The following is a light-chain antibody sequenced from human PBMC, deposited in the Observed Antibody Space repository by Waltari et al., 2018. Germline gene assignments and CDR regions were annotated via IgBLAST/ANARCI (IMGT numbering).Light chain of an antibody. V-gene: IGLV1-40*01. J-gene: IGLJ2*01. CDR1: SSNIGAGYD. Sequence: PGQRVTISCTGSSSNIGAGYDVHWYQQLPGTAPKLLIYGNSNRPSGVPDRFSGSKSGTSASLAITGLQAEDEADYYCQSYDSSLSDVVFGGGTKLTVL. CDR2: GNS. CDR3: QSYDSSLSDVV.